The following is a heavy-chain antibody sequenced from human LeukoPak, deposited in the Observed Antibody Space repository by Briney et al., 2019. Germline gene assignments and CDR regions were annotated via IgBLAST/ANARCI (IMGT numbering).Heavy chain of an antibody. V-gene: IGHV3-30*03. D-gene: IGHD6-13*01. Sequence: GGSLRLSCAASGFTFSSYGMHWVRQAPGKGLEWVAVISYDGSNKYYADSVKGRFTISRDNSKNTLYLQMNSLSAEDTAVYYCATDAAGPEYWGQGTLVTVSS. J-gene: IGHJ4*02. CDR2: ISYDGSNK. CDR3: ATDAAGPEY. CDR1: GFTFSSYG.